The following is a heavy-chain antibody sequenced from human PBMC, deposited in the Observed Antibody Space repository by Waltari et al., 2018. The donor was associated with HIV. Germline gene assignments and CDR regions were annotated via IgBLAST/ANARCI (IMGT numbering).Heavy chain of an antibody. J-gene: IGHJ6*02. D-gene: IGHD4-4*01. CDR3: AKEGATLTTSAYFYYYGMDV. CDR1: GFTFTGYD. Sequence: QVQLVESGGGVVQPGGSLRFSCAASGFTFTGYDIHWVRQAPGKGLEWVAFMRYDGTNKYYADSVKGRFTISRDNSKNSLYLQMNSLRAEDTALYYCAKEGATLTTSAYFYYYGMDVWGQGTTVTVSS. V-gene: IGHV3-30*02. CDR2: MRYDGTNK.